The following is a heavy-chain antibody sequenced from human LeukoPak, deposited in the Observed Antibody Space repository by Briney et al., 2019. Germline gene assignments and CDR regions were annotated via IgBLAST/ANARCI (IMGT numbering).Heavy chain of an antibody. CDR1: GYSINSGYY. CDR3: AREGYDLWSGYYTGIYYYYYMDV. J-gene: IGHJ6*03. CDR2: IYHSGST. Sequence: PSETLSLTCTVSGYSINSGYYWGWIRQPPGKGLEWIGSIYHSGSTYYNPSLKSRVTISVDTSKNQFSLKLSSVTAADTAVYYCAREGYDLWSGYYTGIYYYYYMDVWGKGTTVTVSS. D-gene: IGHD3-3*01. V-gene: IGHV4-38-2*02.